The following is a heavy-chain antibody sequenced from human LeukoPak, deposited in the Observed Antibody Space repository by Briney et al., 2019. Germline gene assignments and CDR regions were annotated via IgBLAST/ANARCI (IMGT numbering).Heavy chain of an antibody. Sequence: ASVKVSCKASGYTFTGYYIHWVRQAPGQGLEWMGWINPNSGGTNYAQKFQGRATMTRDTSISTAYMELSRLRSDDTAVFYCARDLIGYCSGASCPHWGQGTLVTVSS. V-gene: IGHV1-2*02. D-gene: IGHD2-15*01. J-gene: IGHJ4*02. CDR3: ARDLIGYCSGASCPH. CDR2: INPNSGGT. CDR1: GYTFTGYY.